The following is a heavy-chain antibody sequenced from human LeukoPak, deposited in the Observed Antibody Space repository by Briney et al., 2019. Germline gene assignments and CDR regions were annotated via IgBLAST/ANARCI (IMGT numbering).Heavy chain of an antibody. CDR1: GGSINSYY. V-gene: IGHV4-59*08. D-gene: IGHD6-19*01. J-gene: IGHJ4*02. CDR3: ARRAGDFDY. CDR2: IFYSGST. Sequence: SETLSLTCTVSGGSINSYYLSWIRQPPGKGLEWIRYIFYSGSTNYSPSLKSRVTISVDTSKNQFSLKLSSVTAADTAVYYCARRAGDFDYWGQGTLVTVSS.